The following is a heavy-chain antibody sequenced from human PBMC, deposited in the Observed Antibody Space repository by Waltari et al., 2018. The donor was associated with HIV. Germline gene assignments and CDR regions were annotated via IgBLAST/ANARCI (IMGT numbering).Heavy chain of an antibody. V-gene: IGHV2-5*02. J-gene: IGHJ3*02. Sequence: QITLKESGPTLVKPTQTLTLTCTFSGFSLSTSGVGVGWIRQPPGKSLGWLALIYWDDDKRYSPYLKSRLTITKDTSKNQVVLTMTNMDPGDTATYYCAHTGQQLVSGDAFDIWGQGTMVTVSS. CDR2: IYWDDDK. CDR3: AHTGQQLVSGDAFDI. D-gene: IGHD6-13*01. CDR1: GFSLSTSGVG.